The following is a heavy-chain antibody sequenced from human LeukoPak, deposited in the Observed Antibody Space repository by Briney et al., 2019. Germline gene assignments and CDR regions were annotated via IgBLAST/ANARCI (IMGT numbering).Heavy chain of an antibody. CDR3: ARGTDRRGYQFRGFDS. CDR1: GGSISSYY. D-gene: IGHD3-22*01. Sequence: SETLSLTCTVSGGSISSYYWSWIRQPPGKGLEWIGYIYYSGSTNYNPSLKSRVTISVDTSKNQFSLRLSSMTAADTAVYYCARGTDRRGYQFRGFDSWGRGTLVTVSS. CDR2: IYYSGST. V-gene: IGHV4-59*08. J-gene: IGHJ4*02.